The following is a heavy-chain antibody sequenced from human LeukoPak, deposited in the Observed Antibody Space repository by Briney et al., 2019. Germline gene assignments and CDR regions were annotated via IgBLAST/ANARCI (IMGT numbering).Heavy chain of an antibody. J-gene: IGHJ4*02. V-gene: IGHV3-7*03. CDR2: IKQDGSEK. Sequence: GGSLRLSYAASGFTFSSYWMSWVRQAPGKGLEWVANIKQDGSEKYYVDSVKGRFTISRDNAKNSLYLQMNSLRAEDTAVYYCARDLLDGGTGDYFFDYWGQGTLVSVSS. CDR3: ARDLLDGGTGDYFFDY. CDR1: GFTFSSYW. D-gene: IGHD2-21*02.